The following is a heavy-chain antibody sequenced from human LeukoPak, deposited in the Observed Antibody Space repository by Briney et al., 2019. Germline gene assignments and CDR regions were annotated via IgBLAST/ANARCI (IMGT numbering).Heavy chain of an antibody. Sequence: GASVKVSCKASGYTFTSYGISWVRQAPGQGLEWMGWISAYNGNTNYAQKLQGRVTMTTDTSTSTAYMELRSLRSDDTAVYYCARLGGYYYDSSGSDYWGQGTLVTVSS. CDR3: ARLGGYYYDSSGSDY. V-gene: IGHV1-18*01. J-gene: IGHJ4*02. D-gene: IGHD3-22*01. CDR2: ISAYNGNT. CDR1: GYTFTSYG.